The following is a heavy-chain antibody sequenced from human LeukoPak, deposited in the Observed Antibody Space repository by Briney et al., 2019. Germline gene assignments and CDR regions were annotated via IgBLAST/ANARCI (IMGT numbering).Heavy chain of an antibody. V-gene: IGHV1-2*02. CDR3: ARAGRWLYSSGDY. J-gene: IGHJ4*02. CDR2: INPNSGGT. Sequence: ASVKVSCKASGYTFTGYYMHWVRQAPGQGLEGMGWINPNSGGTNYSQKFQGRVTITRDTSISTAYMELSRLRPDDTAVYYCARAGRWLYSSGDYWGQGTLVTVSS. D-gene: IGHD6-19*01. CDR1: GYTFTGYY.